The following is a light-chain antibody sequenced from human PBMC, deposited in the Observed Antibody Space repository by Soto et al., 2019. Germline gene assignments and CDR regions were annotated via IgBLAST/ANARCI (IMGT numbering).Light chain of an antibody. CDR2: DAS. Sequence: EIVLRQSPDTLSLSPGEIATLSCRASQSIRSGRLAWYQQKAGQAPRILIFDASNRASGTPERFSGSGSGTDFTLTIARLEPEDVAVYYCQEYHGSPVTFGLGTRLEIK. CDR3: QEYHGSPVT. V-gene: IGKV3-20*01. CDR1: QSIRSGR. J-gene: IGKJ5*01.